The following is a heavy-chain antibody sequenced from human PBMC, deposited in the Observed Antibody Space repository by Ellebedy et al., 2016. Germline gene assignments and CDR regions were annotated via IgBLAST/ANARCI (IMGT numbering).Heavy chain of an antibody. J-gene: IGHJ4*02. CDR1: GFTFSSYG. V-gene: IGHV4-34*01. CDR3: ARELTGIHEGYFDY. Sequence: ESLKISXAASGFTFSSYGMHWIRQPPGKGLEWIGEINHSGSTNYNPSLKSRVTISVDTSKNQFSLKLSSVTAADTAVYYCARELTGIHEGYFDYWGQGTLVTVSS. D-gene: IGHD1-20*01. CDR2: INHSGST.